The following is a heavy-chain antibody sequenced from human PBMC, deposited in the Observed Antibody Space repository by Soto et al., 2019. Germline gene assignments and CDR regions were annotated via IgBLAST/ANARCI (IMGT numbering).Heavy chain of an antibody. J-gene: IGHJ3*02. CDR1: GGTFSSYT. D-gene: IGHD3-3*01. V-gene: IGHV1-69*02. CDR2: IIPILGIA. Sequence: QVQLVQSGAEVKKPGSSVKVSCKASGGTFSSYTISWVRQAPGQGLEWMGRIIPILGIANYAQKFQGRGTITADKSTSTAYMELSSLRSADTAVYYCARVSPYDFWCGYRDSNDAFDIWGQGTMVTVSS. CDR3: ARVSPYDFWCGYRDSNDAFDI.